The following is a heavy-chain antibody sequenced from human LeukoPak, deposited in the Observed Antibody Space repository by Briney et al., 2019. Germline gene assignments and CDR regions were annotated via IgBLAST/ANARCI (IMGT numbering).Heavy chain of an antibody. J-gene: IGHJ6*02. CDR1: GYAFTSYG. D-gene: IGHD2-2*01. V-gene: IGHV1-18*01. Sequence: ASVKVSCKASGYAFTSYGISWVRQAPGQGLEWMGWISAYNGNTNYAQKLQGRVTMTTDTSTSTAYMELRSLRSDDTAVYYRASSDQLPFNYYYGMDVWGQGTLVTVSS. CDR2: ISAYNGNT. CDR3: ASSDQLPFNYYYGMDV.